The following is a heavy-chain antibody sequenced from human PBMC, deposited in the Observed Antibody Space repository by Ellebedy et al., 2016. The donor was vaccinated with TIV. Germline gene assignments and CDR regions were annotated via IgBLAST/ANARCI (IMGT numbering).Heavy chain of an antibody. CDR2: IFPGDAVT. Sequence: KVSCKTSGYSFASYWIGWVRQMPGKGLEGMGLIFPGDAVTTYSPSFQGQVTISADKSISTAYLQWGSLKASDTAMYYCVRYEGYERGGIDYWGQGTLVTVSS. J-gene: IGHJ4*02. D-gene: IGHD5-18*01. V-gene: IGHV5-51*01. CDR3: VRYEGYERGGIDY. CDR1: GYSFASYW.